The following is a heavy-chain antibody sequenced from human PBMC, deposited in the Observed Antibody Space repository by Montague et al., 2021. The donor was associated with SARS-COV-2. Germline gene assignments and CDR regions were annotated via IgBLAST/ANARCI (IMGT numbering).Heavy chain of an antibody. Sequence: SLRLSCAASGFSVSYNYMNWVRQAPGKGLEWVSVIYNAGTTDYADSVRGRFIISKDNSKNTVYLQMNSLRDEDTAVYYCASNYCTAGSCYFDYWGQGTLVTVSS. CDR2: IYNAGTT. J-gene: IGHJ4*02. D-gene: IGHD2-15*01. CDR1: GFSVSYNY. CDR3: ASNYCTAGSCYFDY. V-gene: IGHV3-53*01.